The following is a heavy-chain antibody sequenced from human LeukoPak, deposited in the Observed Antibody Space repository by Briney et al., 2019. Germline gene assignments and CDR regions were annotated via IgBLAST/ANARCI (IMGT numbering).Heavy chain of an antibody. CDR2: ISSSSSYI. CDR3: ANLLCGGDCNNWFDP. CDR1: GFTFSTYS. J-gene: IGHJ5*02. V-gene: IGHV3-21*01. D-gene: IGHD2-21*01. Sequence: PGGSLRLSCAASGFTFSTYSMNWARQAPGKGLEWVSSISSSSSYIYYADSVKGRFTISRDNAKNSLYLQMNSLRAEDTAVYYCANLLCGGDCNNWFDPWGQGTLVTVSS.